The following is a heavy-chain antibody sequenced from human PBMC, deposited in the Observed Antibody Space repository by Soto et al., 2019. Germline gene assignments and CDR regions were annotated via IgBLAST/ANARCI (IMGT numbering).Heavy chain of an antibody. Sequence: GGSQRLSCAASGFTFSSYAMSWVRQAPAKGLEWVSAISGSTGVTYYVESVKGRFTISRDNSKNTVYLQMNSLRAEDTAVYYCAKIFEFPPYYYYYGMGVWVQGTTLTVSS. D-gene: IGHD3-9*01. CDR1: GFTFSSYA. CDR3: AKIFEFPPYYYYYGMGV. J-gene: IGHJ6*02. V-gene: IGHV3-23*01. CDR2: ISGSTGVT.